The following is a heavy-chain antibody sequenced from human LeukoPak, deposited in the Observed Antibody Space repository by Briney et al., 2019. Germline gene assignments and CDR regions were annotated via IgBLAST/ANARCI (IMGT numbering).Heavy chain of an antibody. CDR3: ARNSYYDNSGEGAFDI. J-gene: IGHJ3*02. Sequence: SETLSLTCTVSGGSITSGDHYWNWIRQPPGKGLEWIGYIYYSGTTSYNPSLKSRLTISVDTSKNQFSLNLSSVTAADTAVYYCARNSYYDNSGEGAFDIWGQGTMVTVSS. CDR2: IYYSGTT. V-gene: IGHV4-30-4*01. CDR1: GGSITSGDHY. D-gene: IGHD3-22*01.